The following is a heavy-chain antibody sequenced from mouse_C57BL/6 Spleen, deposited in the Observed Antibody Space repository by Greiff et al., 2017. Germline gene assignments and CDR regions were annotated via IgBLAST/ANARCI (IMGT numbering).Heavy chain of an antibody. CDR1: GYTFTDYE. Sequence: QVQLQQSGAELVRPGASVTLSCKASGYTFTDYEMHWVKQTPVHGLEWIGAIDPETGGTAYNQKFKGKAILTADKSSSTAYMELRSLTSEASAVYYCTRVITTVVADDWGQGTTLTVA. D-gene: IGHD1-1*01. V-gene: IGHV1-15*01. J-gene: IGHJ2*01. CDR3: TRVITTVVADD. CDR2: IDPETGGT.